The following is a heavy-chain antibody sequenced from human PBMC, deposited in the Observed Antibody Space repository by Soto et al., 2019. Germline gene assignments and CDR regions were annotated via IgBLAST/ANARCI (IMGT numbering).Heavy chain of an antibody. V-gene: IGHV4-4*07. CDR1: GGSISSYY. CDR3: ARGPFYGSGSHPYYFDY. Sequence: SETLSLTCTVSGGSISSYYWSWIRQPAGKGLEWIGRIYTSGSTNYNPSLKSRVTMSVDTSKNQFSLKLSSVTAADTAVYYCARGPFYGSGSHPYYFDYWGQGTLVTVSS. J-gene: IGHJ4*02. D-gene: IGHD3-10*01. CDR2: IYTSGST.